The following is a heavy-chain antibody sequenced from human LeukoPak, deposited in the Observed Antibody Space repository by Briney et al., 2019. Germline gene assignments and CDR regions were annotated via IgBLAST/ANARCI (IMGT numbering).Heavy chain of an antibody. V-gene: IGHV4-59*01. CDR2: IYYSGST. CDR1: GGSISSYY. Sequence: SETLSLTCTVSGGSISSYYWSWIRQPPGKGLEWIGYIYYSGSTNYNPSLKSRVTISVDTSKKQFSLKLSSVTAADTAVYYCAREKPTRTYYYDSSGKFDYWGQGTLVTVSS. CDR3: AREKPTRTYYYDSSGKFDY. D-gene: IGHD3-22*01. J-gene: IGHJ4*02.